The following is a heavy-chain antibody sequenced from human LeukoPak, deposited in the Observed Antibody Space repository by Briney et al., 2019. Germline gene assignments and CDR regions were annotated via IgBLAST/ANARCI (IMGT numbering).Heavy chain of an antibody. CDR1: GYTFTNHG. CDR2: ISAYSGAT. D-gene: IGHD3-9*01. CDR3: ARSGIGYFDWYPDWFDP. Sequence: GASVKVSCKVSGYTFTNHGISWVRQAPGQGLEWMGWISAYSGATNYAQKLQGRVTMTTDTSTSTAYMELRSLRSDDTAVYYCARSGIGYFDWYPDWFDPWGQGTLVTVSS. J-gene: IGHJ5*02. V-gene: IGHV1-18*01.